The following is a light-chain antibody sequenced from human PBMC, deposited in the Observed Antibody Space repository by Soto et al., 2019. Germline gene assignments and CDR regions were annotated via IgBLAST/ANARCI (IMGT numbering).Light chain of an antibody. CDR1: QSVSSSY. Sequence: EIVLTQSPGTLSLSPGERATLSCRASQSVSSSYLAWYQQKPGQAPRFLIYGASTRPTGIPDRFSGSGSGTDFTLTISRLEPEDFAVYYCQQYGNSPITFGQGTRLEL. V-gene: IGKV3-20*01. CDR3: QQYGNSPIT. J-gene: IGKJ5*01. CDR2: GAS.